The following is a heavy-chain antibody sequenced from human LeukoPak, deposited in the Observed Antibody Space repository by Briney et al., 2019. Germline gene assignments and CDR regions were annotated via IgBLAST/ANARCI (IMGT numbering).Heavy chain of an antibody. CDR3: ARHVKRIQIWSRRTFDY. Sequence: PSETLSLTCTVSGASFSSYYWSWLRQPPGKGLEWIAYIFYNGNTKYNPSLKSRVTISVYTSKNQFSLKLSSVTAAYTAVYYCARHVKRIQIWSRRTFDYWGQGTLVTVSS. CDR2: IFYNGNT. D-gene: IGHD5-18*01. J-gene: IGHJ4*02. V-gene: IGHV4-59*08. CDR1: GASFSSYY.